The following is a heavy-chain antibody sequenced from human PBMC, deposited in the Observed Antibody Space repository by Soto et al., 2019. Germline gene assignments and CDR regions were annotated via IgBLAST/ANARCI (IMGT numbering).Heavy chain of an antibody. CDR1: GFTFSRYG. CDR2: ISSSTSYV. CDR3: ARDPSEGRVGNWFES. J-gene: IGHJ5*01. V-gene: IGHV3-21*01. Sequence: GGSLRLSCAASGFTFSRYGMNWVRQAPGKGLEWVSSISSSTSYVYYADSVKGRFSVSRDNAKKILYLEMYALRTEDTAVYYCARDPSEGRVGNWFESWGQGTLVPVSS. D-gene: IGHD2-2*01.